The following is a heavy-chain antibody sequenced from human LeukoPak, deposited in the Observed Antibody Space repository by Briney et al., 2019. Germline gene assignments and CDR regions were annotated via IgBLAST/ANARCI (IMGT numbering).Heavy chain of an antibody. CDR1: GFTFSGYG. CDR2: ILYDGSNT. D-gene: IGHD1-26*01. CDR3: AKPRVRVGATDSFDY. Sequence: PGGSLRLSCAASGFTFSGYGMHWVRQAPGKGLEWVAVILYDGSNTYYADSVKGRFTISRDNSKNTLYLQMNSLRAEDTAVYYCAKPRVRVGATDSFDYWGEGTLVTVSS. V-gene: IGHV3-30*18. J-gene: IGHJ4*02.